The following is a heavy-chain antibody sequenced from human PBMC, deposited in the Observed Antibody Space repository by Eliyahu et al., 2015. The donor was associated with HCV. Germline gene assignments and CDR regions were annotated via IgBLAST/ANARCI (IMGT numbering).Heavy chain of an antibody. CDR1: GXXISXYX. D-gene: IGHD6-19*01. Sequence: QVQLQESGPGLVKPSETLSLTXXVSGXXISXYXWXWSRXPQPPGKGLEWIGYXYYSGSTNSNPXLKSRVTISLDTSKNQFSLKLSSVTAADTAVYYCASGGGGIAVAGTGGWFDPWGQGTLVTVSS. J-gene: IGHJ5*02. CDR2: XYYSGST. V-gene: IGHV4-59*01. CDR3: ASGGGGIAVAGTGGWFDP.